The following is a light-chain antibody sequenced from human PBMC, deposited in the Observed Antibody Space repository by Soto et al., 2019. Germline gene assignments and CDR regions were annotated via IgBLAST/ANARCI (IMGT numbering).Light chain of an antibody. Sequence: QSVLTQPPSASGTPGQRVIISCSGSSSNIESNSVNWYQQLPGTAPKLLIYSDNRRPSGVPDRFSGSKSGSSASLAISGLQSEDEADYHCAAWDDSLKGLLFGGGTKLTVL. CDR3: AAWDDSLKGLL. CDR1: SSNIESNS. CDR2: SDN. J-gene: IGLJ3*02. V-gene: IGLV1-44*01.